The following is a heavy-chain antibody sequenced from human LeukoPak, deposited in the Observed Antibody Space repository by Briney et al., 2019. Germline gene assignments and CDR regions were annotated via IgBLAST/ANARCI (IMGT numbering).Heavy chain of an antibody. V-gene: IGHV4-38-2*02. D-gene: IGHD3-22*01. J-gene: IGHJ5*02. CDR2: IYHSGST. CDR3: ARDSLPYYDSSGYNWFDP. Sequence: PSETLSLTCTVSGYSISSGYYRGWIRQPPGKGLEWIGSIYHSGSTYYNPSLKSRVTISVDTSKNQFSLKLSSVTAADTAVYYCARDSLPYYDSSGYNWFDPWGQGTLVAVSS. CDR1: GYSISSGYY.